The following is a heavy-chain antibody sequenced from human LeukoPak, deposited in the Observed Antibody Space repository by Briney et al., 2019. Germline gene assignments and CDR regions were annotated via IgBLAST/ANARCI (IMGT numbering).Heavy chain of an antibody. CDR2: ISWDGGST. CDR3: AKGGRWFDP. D-gene: IGHD1-26*01. J-gene: IGHJ5*02. Sequence: GGSLRLSCAASGFTFDDYAMHWVRQTPGKGLEWVSLISWDGGSTYYTDSVKGRFIISRDNSKNSLYLQMNSLRVEDTALYYCAKGGRWFDPRGQGTLVTVSS. CDR1: GFTFDDYA. V-gene: IGHV3-43D*03.